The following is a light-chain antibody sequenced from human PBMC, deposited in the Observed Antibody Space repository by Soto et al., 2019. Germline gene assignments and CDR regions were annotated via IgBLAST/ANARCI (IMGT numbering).Light chain of an antibody. CDR1: QSVTNN. CDR3: QQAYNWPRT. J-gene: IGKJ1*01. Sequence: EIVMTQSPATLSVSPGERATLSCRASQSVTNNLAWYQQRPGQPPRLLVYRASTRATGVPARFSASGSGTEFTLPISSLQSEDFAFYYCQQAYNWPRTFGQGTKVEIK. V-gene: IGKV3-15*01. CDR2: RAS.